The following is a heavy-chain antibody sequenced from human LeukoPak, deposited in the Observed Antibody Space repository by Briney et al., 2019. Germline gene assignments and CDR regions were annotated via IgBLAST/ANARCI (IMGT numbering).Heavy chain of an antibody. CDR1: GFSFDDYA. Sequence: GGSLRLSCAASGFSFDDYAMHWVRQAPGKSLQWVSLISEDGRTTYYADSVNGRFTISRDNSKNSLYLQMNSLRTEDTALYYCTKAAGNIGYDPLDAFDIWGQGTVVTVSS. J-gene: IGHJ3*02. D-gene: IGHD5-12*01. CDR3: TKAAGNIGYDPLDAFDI. CDR2: ISEDGRTT. V-gene: IGHV3-43*02.